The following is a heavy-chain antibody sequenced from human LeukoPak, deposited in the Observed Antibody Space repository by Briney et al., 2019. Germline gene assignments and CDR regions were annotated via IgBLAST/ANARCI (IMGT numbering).Heavy chain of an antibody. CDR3: ARETTLPLNWFDP. V-gene: IGHV4-30-4*08. CDR1: GGSISSGDHY. D-gene: IGHD1-7*01. Sequence: PSETLSLTRTVSGGSISSGDHYWSWIRQPPGKGLEWIGYIYYSGSTYYNPSLKSRITISIDTSKNQFSLKMTSVTAADTAVYYCARETTLPLNWFDPWGQGTLVTVSS. CDR2: IYYSGST. J-gene: IGHJ5*02.